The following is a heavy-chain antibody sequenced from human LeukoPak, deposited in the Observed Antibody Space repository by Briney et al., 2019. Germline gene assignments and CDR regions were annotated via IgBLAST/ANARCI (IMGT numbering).Heavy chain of an antibody. CDR1: GFTFSSYE. CDR2: ISSSGSTI. J-gene: IGHJ6*02. V-gene: IGHV3-48*03. Sequence: RSGGSLRLSCAASGFTFSSYEMNWVRQAPGKGLEWVSYISSSGSTIYYADSVKGRFTISRDNAKNSLYLQMNSLRAEDTAVYYCARGGYCSSTSCQPPLYYYGMDVWGQGTTVTVSS. CDR3: ARGGYCSSTSCQPPLYYYGMDV. D-gene: IGHD2-2*01.